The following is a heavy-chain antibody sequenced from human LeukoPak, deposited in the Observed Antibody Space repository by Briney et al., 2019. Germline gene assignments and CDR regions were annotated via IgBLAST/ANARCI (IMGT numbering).Heavy chain of an antibody. J-gene: IGHJ4*02. Sequence: SDTLSLTCTVSGGSISSYYWSWIRQPPGKGLEWLGYIYYSGSTNYNPSLKSRVTISVDTSKNQFSLRLSSVTAADTAIYYCARGLYCTNGVCPYYFDYWGQGTLVTVSS. CDR2: IYYSGST. D-gene: IGHD2-8*01. CDR1: GGSISSYY. CDR3: ARGLYCTNGVCPYYFDY. V-gene: IGHV4-59*08.